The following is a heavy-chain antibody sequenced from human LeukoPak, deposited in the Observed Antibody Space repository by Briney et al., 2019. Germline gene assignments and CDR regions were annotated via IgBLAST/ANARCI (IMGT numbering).Heavy chain of an antibody. V-gene: IGHV4-59*08. Sequence: SETLSLTCTVSGGSISSYYWSWIRQPPGKGLEWIAYISYSGSTNYNASLKSRVTISVDRSKNQFSLKLSSATAADTAVYYCARNWGSYAFDIWGQGTMVTVSS. J-gene: IGHJ3*02. CDR3: ARNWGSYAFDI. CDR1: GGSISSYY. D-gene: IGHD7-27*01. CDR2: ISYSGST.